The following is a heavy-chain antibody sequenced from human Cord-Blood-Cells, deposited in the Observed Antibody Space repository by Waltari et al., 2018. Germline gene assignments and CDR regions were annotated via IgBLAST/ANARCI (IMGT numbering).Heavy chain of an antibody. CDR3: ARGNRDSSSWYWRFLPDY. CDR2: MNPNSGNT. V-gene: IGHV1-8*01. D-gene: IGHD6-13*01. Sequence: NWVRQATGQGLEWMGWMNPNSGNTGYAQKFQGRVTMTRNTSISTAYMELSSLRSEDTAVYYCARGNRDSSSWYWRFLPDYWGQGTLVTVSS. J-gene: IGHJ4*02.